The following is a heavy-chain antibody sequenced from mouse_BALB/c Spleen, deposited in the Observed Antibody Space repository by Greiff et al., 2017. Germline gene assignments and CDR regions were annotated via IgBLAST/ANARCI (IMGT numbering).Heavy chain of an antibody. J-gene: IGHJ4*01. Sequence: EVQGVESGGGLVKPGGSLKLSCAASGFTFSSYTMSWVRQTPEKRLEWVATISSGGGNTYYPDSVKGRFTISRDNAKNNLYLQMSSLRSEDTALYYCARSSSGYGDYYAMDYWGQGTSVTVSS. CDR3: ARSSSGYGDYYAMDY. D-gene: IGHD3-1*01. CDR1: GFTFSSYT. CDR2: ISSGGGNT. V-gene: IGHV5-9*03.